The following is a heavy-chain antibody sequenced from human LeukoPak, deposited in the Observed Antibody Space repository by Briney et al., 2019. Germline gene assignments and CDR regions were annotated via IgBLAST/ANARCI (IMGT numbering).Heavy chain of an antibody. D-gene: IGHD6-19*01. CDR1: GDTFSSYV. CDR3: ARGVKIAVAGIYYFDY. J-gene: IGHJ4*02. CDR2: IIPIFGSA. V-gene: IGHV1-69*06. Sequence: SVKVSCKASGDTFSSYVISWVRQAPGQGLEWMGGIIPIFGSANYAQKFQGRVTITADKSTNTAYMELSSLRSEDTAVYYCARGVKIAVAGIYYFDYWGQGTLVTVSS.